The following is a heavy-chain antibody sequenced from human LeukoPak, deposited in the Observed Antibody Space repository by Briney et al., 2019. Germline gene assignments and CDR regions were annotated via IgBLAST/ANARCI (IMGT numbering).Heavy chain of an antibody. CDR3: AKVSYGVLDY. D-gene: IGHD4-17*01. Sequence: GGSLRLSCAASGFTFSSYAMSWVRQTPRKGREWVSSISGSGGSTYYADAVRGRFAISRGNSKNTLSLQMNSLRAEDTAIYYCAKVSYGVLDYWGQGTLVTVSS. CDR2: ISGSGGST. CDR1: GFTFSSYA. V-gene: IGHV3-23*01. J-gene: IGHJ4*02.